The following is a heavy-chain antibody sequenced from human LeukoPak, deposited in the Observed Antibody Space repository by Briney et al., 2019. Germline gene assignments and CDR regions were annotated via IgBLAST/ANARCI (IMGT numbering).Heavy chain of an antibody. Sequence: GASVKVSCKASGYTFTGYYIHWVRQAPGQGLEWMGWINPNSGGTNYAQRFQGRVTTTRDTSISTSYMELSRLRSDDTAVYYCARDRNSNDFDIWGQGTMVTVSS. D-gene: IGHD1-14*01. V-gene: IGHV1-2*02. CDR3: ARDRNSNDFDI. CDR2: INPNSGGT. CDR1: GYTFTGYY. J-gene: IGHJ3*02.